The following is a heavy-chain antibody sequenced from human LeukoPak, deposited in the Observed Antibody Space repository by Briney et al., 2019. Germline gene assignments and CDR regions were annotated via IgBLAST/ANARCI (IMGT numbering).Heavy chain of an antibody. CDR1: GFTFSRYN. D-gene: IGHD6-6*01. J-gene: IGHJ4*02. Sequence: GGSLRLSCAASGFTFSRYNMNWVRQAPGKGLEWVSYISSSGSIIYYADSVKGRFTISRDNAENSLYLQMNSLRAEDTAVYYCAREGSSSHYWGQGTLVTVSS. CDR2: ISSSGSII. CDR3: AREGSSSHY. V-gene: IGHV3-48*01.